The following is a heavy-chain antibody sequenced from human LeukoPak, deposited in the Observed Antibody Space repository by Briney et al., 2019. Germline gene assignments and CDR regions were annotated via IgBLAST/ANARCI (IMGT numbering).Heavy chain of an antibody. CDR1: GYTFTSYD. D-gene: IGHD1-26*01. Sequence: ASVKVSCKASGYTFTSYDINWVRQATGQGLEWMGWMNPNSGNTGYAQKFQGRVTMTRNTSISTAYMELSSLRSEDTAVYYCARAYSGSYYYYYYMDVXGKGTTVTISS. J-gene: IGHJ6*03. CDR2: MNPNSGNT. V-gene: IGHV1-8*01. CDR3: ARAYSGSYYYYYYMDV.